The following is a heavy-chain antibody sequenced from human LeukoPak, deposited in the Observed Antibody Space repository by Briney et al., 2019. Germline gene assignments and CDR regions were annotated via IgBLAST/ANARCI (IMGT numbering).Heavy chain of an antibody. CDR1: GFTFSSYG. V-gene: IGHV3-30*03. Sequence: GGSLRLSCAAPGFTFSSYGMHWVRQAPGKGLEWLAVISYDGSNEYYAHSVKGRFTISRDNSKNTLFLQMNSLRAEDTAVYYCARRDNYDYWGQGTLVTVSS. CDR2: ISYDGSNE. D-gene: IGHD2-15*01. J-gene: IGHJ4*02. CDR3: ARRDNYDY.